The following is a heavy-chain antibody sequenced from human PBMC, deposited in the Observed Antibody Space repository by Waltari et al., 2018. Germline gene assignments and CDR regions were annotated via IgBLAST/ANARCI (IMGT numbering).Heavy chain of an antibody. CDR1: GGSISSSSYY. CDR2: IYSRGSN. J-gene: IGHJ4*02. CDR3: SVCSSSWTDY. D-gene: IGHD6-13*01. V-gene: IGHV4-39*07. Sequence: QLQLQESGPGLVKPSETLSLTCTVSGGSISSSSYYWGWIRQPPGKGLEWIGSIYSRGSNYYIPSHRIRVTISVDTSKNHFSLKLSSVTAADTAVYYCSVCSSSWTDYCGQGPLVTVSS.